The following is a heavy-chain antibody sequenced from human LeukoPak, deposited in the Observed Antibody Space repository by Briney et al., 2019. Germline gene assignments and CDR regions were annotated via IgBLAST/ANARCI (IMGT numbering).Heavy chain of an antibody. CDR2: ISRNGGAL. CDR1: GFTFNQHS. Sequence: PGGSLRLSCAASGFTFNQHSMSWIRQARGRGREWLSNISRNGGALHYADSVEGRFTISRDNAKNSLSLQMNGLRTDDTAVYFCARASSLIGGFDSWGRGTLVTVSS. V-gene: IGHV3-11*01. CDR3: ARASSLIGGFDS. J-gene: IGHJ4*02. D-gene: IGHD2-8*01.